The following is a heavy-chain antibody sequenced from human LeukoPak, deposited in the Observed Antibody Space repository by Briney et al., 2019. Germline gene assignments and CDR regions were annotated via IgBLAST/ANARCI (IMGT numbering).Heavy chain of an antibody. CDR2: INHSGST. V-gene: IGHV4-34*01. CDR3: ARGLISRDPGQVVYGMDV. D-gene: IGHD6-13*01. CDR1: GGSFSGYY. Sequence: SETLSLTCAVYGGSFSGYYWSWIRQPPGKGLEWIGEINHSGSTNYNPSLKSRVTISVDTSKNQFSLKLSSVTAADTAVYYCARGLISRDPGQVVYGMDVWGQGTTVTVSS. J-gene: IGHJ6*02.